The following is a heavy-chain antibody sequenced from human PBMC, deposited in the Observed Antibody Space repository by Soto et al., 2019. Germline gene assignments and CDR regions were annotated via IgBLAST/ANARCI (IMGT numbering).Heavy chain of an antibody. Sequence: PGGSLRLSCAASGFSFSSYWMSWVRQAPGRGLEWVANINQDATRQSYVDSVEGQFSISRDNAKNSLYLQMNSLRVEDTAVYYCAREETRWPLAFGLDVWGQGTTVTVSS. V-gene: IGHV3-7*03. CDR1: GFSFSSYW. CDR3: AREETRWPLAFGLDV. J-gene: IGHJ6*02. D-gene: IGHD2-15*01. CDR2: INQDATRQ.